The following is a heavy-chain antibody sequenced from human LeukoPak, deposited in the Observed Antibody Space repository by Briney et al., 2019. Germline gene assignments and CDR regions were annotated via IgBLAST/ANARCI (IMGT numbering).Heavy chain of an antibody. J-gene: IGHJ4*02. Sequence: SETLSLTCAVYGGSFSGYYWSWIRQPPGKGLEWIGEINHSGSTNYNPSLKSRVTISVDTSKNQFSLKLSSVTAADTAVYYCARGRGYSYGRDYYFDYWGQGTPVTVSS. CDR2: INHSGST. D-gene: IGHD5-18*01. CDR1: GGSFSGYY. V-gene: IGHV4-34*01. CDR3: ARGRGYSYGRDYYFDY.